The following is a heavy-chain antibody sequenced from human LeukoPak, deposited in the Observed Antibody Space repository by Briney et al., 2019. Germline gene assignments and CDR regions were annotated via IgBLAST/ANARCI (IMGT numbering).Heavy chain of an antibody. CDR3: ARAPSEIGGYYPEYFRH. CDR2: IKGDGSK. Sequence: PGGSLRLSCAASGFTLSTYWMHWVRHAPGKGLVWVSRIKGDGSKNYADSVKGRFNISRENAKNTVSLQMKSLGPEDTGVYYCARAPSEIGGYYPEYFRHWGQGTLVTVSS. CDR1: GFTLSTYW. V-gene: IGHV3-74*01. J-gene: IGHJ1*01. D-gene: IGHD3-22*01.